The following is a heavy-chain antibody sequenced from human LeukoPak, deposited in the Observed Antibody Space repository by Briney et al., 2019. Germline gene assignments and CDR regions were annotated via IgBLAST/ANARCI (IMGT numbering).Heavy chain of an antibody. CDR1: GYTFTSYA. CDR3: ARARSRSGWYYFDY. D-gene: IGHD6-19*01. J-gene: IGHJ4*02. V-gene: IGHV1-3*01. CDR2: ISAGNGNT. Sequence: ASVKVSCKASGYTFTSYAMHWVRQAPGQRLEWMGWISAGNGNTKYSQKFQGRVTITRDTSASTAYMELSSLRSEDTAVYYCARARSRSGWYYFDYWGQGTLVTVSS.